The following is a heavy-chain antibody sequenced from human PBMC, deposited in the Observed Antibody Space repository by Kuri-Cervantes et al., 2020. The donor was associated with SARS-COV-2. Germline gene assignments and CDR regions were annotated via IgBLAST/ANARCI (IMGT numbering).Heavy chain of an antibody. CDR2: ISSSSSYI. Sequence: LSLTCAASGFTFSSYSMNWVRQAPGKGLEWVSSISSSSSYIYYADSVKGRFTISRDNAKNSLYLQMNSLRAEDTAVYYCARGGFLEWFLDYWGQGTLVTVSS. D-gene: IGHD3-3*01. V-gene: IGHV3-21*01. CDR3: ARGGFLEWFLDY. CDR1: GFTFSSYS. J-gene: IGHJ4*02.